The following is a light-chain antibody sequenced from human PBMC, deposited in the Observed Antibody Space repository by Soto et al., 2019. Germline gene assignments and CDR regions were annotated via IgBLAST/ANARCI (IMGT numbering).Light chain of an antibody. CDR3: SSYTSSSTPP. J-gene: IGLJ1*01. CDR1: SSDVGGYNY. Sequence: QSVLTQPASVSGSPGQSITISCTGTSSDVGGYNYVSWYQQHPGKAPKLMIYEVSNRPSGVSNRFSGSKSGNTASLTISGLQAEDEADYYCSSYTSSSTPPFGTGTRSPS. V-gene: IGLV2-14*01. CDR2: EVS.